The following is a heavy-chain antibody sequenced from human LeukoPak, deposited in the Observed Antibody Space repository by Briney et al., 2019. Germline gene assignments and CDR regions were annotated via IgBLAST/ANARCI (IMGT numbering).Heavy chain of an antibody. CDR1: GGSISSGGYY. V-gene: IGHV4-31*03. CDR3: ARRGYSGYQYYFDY. Sequence: PSQTLSLTCTVSGGSISSGGYYWSWIRQHPGKGLEWIGYIYYSGSTYYNPSLKSRVTISVDTSKNQFSLKLSSVTAADTAVYYCARRGYSGYQYYFDYWGQGTLVTVSS. CDR2: IYYSGST. J-gene: IGHJ4*02. D-gene: IGHD5-12*01.